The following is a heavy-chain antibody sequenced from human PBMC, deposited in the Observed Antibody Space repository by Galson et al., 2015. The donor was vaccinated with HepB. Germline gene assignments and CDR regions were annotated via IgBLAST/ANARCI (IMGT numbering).Heavy chain of an antibody. CDR2: TYYRSKWYN. CDR3: ARGGSSSWYRGQGVGAFDI. J-gene: IGHJ3*02. CDR1: GDSVSSNSAA. V-gene: IGHV6-1*01. Sequence: CAISGDSVSSNSAAWNWIRQSPSRGLEWLGRTYYRSKWYNDYAVSVKSRITINPDTSKNQFSLQLNSVTPEDTAVYYCARGGSSSWYRGQGVGAFDIWGQGTMVTVSS. D-gene: IGHD6-13*01.